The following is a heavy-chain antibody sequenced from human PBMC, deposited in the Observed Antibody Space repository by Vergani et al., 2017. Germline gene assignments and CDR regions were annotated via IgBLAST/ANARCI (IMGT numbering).Heavy chain of an antibody. CDR1: GFTLSNYD. Sequence: QVQLVESGGGVVQRGGSLRLSCATSGFTLSNYDMQWIRQGPVKGLEFVAFIQFDGSTQYYADSVKGRFTLSRDFSKNTLYLQMNSLRTDDTATYYCAKHFRGWGIVFWGQGTQVIVSS. J-gene: IGHJ4*02. V-gene: IGHV3-30*02. CDR2: IQFDGSTQ. D-gene: IGHD3-16*01. CDR3: AKHFRGWGIVF.